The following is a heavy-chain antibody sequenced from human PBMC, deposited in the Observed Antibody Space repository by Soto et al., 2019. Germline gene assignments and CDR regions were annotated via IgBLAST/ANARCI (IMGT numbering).Heavy chain of an antibody. Sequence: PGGSLRLSCAAPGFTFSSYAMSWVRQAPGKGLEWVSAISGSGGSTYYADSVKGRFTIPRDNSKNTLFLQMNSLRAEDTAVYYCARYIPGVRYYGMDVWGQGTTVTVSS. V-gene: IGHV3-23*01. CDR3: ARYIPGVRYYGMDV. J-gene: IGHJ6*02. CDR1: GFTFSSYA. D-gene: IGHD2-2*01. CDR2: ISGSGGST.